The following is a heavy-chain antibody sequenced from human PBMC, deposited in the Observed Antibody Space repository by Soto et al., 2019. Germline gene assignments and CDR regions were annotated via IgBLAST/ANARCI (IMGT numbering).Heavy chain of an antibody. CDR3: ARGLKDDFWSAQTGPDAFDI. CDR1: GGTFSSYA. D-gene: IGHD3-3*01. Sequence: SVKVSCKASGGTFSSYAISWVRQAPGQGLEWMGGIIPIFGTANYAQKFQGRVTITADESTSTAYMELSSLRSEDTAVYYCARGLKDDFWSAQTGPDAFDIWGQGTMVTVSS. CDR2: IIPIFGTA. V-gene: IGHV1-69*13. J-gene: IGHJ3*02.